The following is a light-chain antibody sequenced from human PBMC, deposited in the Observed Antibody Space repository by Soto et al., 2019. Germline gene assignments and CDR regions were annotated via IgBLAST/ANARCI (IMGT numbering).Light chain of an antibody. CDR3: QHYKNRPLT. V-gene: IGKV3-15*01. CDR1: QSVSSD. J-gene: IGKJ4*01. Sequence: EVVMTQSPATLSVGAGERATLSCRASQSVSSDLAWYQHKPGQAPRLLIYGASSRATGIPVRFSGSGSGTEFTLTIGSLQSEDVAVYYCQHYKNRPLTFGGGTKVDIK. CDR2: GAS.